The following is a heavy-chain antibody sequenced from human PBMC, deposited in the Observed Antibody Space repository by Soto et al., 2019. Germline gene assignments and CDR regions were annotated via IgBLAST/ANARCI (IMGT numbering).Heavy chain of an antibody. Sequence: QLQLQESGPGLVKPSETLSLTCTVSGGSISSSSYYWGWIRQPPGKGLEWIGSIYYSGSTYYNPSLKSRVNISVDTSKDQFSLKLSSVTAADTAVYDCAGTYYDIQLRPEGFDYCGQGTLVTVSS. D-gene: IGHD3-9*01. V-gene: IGHV4-39*01. CDR3: AGTYYDIQLRPEGFDY. J-gene: IGHJ4*02. CDR1: GGSISSSSYY. CDR2: IYYSGST.